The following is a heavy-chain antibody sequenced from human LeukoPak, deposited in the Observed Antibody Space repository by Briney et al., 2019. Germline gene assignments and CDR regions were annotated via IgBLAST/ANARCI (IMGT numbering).Heavy chain of an antibody. V-gene: IGHV4-59*08. CDR3: ARYDFGAFDI. CDR1: GGSVSGYY. D-gene: IGHD3/OR15-3a*01. Sequence: SETLSLTCTVSGGSVSGYYWSWIRQPPGKGLEWIGYLYHTGSTNYNPSLKSRVTISLDTSKNQFSLNLSSVTAADTAVYYCARYDFGAFDIWGHGTKVTVSS. J-gene: IGHJ3*02. CDR2: LYHTGST.